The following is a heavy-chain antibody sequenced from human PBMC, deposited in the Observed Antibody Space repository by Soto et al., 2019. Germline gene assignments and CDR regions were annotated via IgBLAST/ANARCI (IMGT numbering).Heavy chain of an antibody. V-gene: IGHV1-69*12. CDR3: ARGGYCSGGSCQRGWFDP. CDR2: IIPIFGTA. CDR1: GGTFSSYA. Sequence: QVQLVQSVAEVKQPGSSVKVSCKASGGTFSSYAISWVRQAPGQGLEWMGGIIPIFGTANYAQKFQGRVTITADESTSTAYMELSSLRSEDTAVYYCARGGYCSGGSCQRGWFDPWGQGTLVTVAS. D-gene: IGHD2-15*01. J-gene: IGHJ5*02.